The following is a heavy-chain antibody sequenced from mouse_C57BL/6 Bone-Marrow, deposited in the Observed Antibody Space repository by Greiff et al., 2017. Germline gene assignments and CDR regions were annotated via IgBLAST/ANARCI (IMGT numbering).Heavy chain of an antibody. CDR1: GYSITSGYY. V-gene: IGHV3-6*02. Sequence: DVQLQESGPGLVKPSQSLSLTCSVTGYSITSGYYWNWIRQFPGNKLEWMGYISYDGSNNYNPSLKNRISITRDKSKNQFFMKLNCVTTEDSATYYFARGGDYGYPYYYAMDYWGQGTSVTVSS. CDR2: ISYDGSN. CDR3: ARGGDYGYPYYYAMDY. D-gene: IGHD1-2*01. J-gene: IGHJ4*01.